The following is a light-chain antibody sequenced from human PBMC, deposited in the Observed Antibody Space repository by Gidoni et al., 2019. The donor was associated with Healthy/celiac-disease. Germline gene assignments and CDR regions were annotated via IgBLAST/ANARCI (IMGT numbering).Light chain of an antibody. CDR2: DAS. Sequence: DIQMTQSPSTLSASVGDRVTITCRDSQSISSWLAWYQQKPGKATKLLIYDASSLESGVPSRFSGSGSGTEFTLTISSLQPDDFATYYCQQYNSYLLTFGGGTKVEIK. CDR3: QQYNSYLLT. J-gene: IGKJ4*01. CDR1: QSISSW. V-gene: IGKV1-5*01.